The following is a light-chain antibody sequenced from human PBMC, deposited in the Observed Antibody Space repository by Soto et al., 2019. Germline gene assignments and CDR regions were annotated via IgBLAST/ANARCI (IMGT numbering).Light chain of an antibody. CDR2: EVS. J-gene: IGLJ1*01. CDR3: FSYTTSSAPYV. CDR1: TSDVGGYNY. V-gene: IGLV2-14*01. Sequence: QSVLTQPASVSGSPGQSITISCTGTTSDVGGYNYVPWYQQHPGKAPKLLIYEVSNRPSGVSNHFSGSKSGNTASLTISGLQAEDEAAYYCFSYTTSSAPYVFGTGTKVTVL.